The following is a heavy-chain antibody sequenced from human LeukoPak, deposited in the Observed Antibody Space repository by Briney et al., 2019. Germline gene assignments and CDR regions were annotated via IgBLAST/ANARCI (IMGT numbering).Heavy chain of an antibody. CDR2: ISGSGGST. CDR1: GFTFSSYA. Sequence: GGSLRLSCAASGFTFSSYAMSWVRQAPGKGLEWVSAISGSGGSTYYADSVKGRFTISRDNSKNTLYLQMNSLRAEDTAVYYCAKDPRYSGYANYFDYWGQGTLVTVSS. V-gene: IGHV3-23*01. D-gene: IGHD5-12*01. CDR3: AKDPRYSGYANYFDY. J-gene: IGHJ4*02.